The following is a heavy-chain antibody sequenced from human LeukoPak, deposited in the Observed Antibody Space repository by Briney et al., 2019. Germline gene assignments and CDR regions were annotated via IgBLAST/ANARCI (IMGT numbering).Heavy chain of an antibody. Sequence: ASVKISCKASGYALTRYDMHWVRQAPGQGLEWMGIINPSGGTTTYAQKFKGRITMTRDTFTGTVYMEVTSLRSEDTAVYYCARVGVVGYFYYMDVWGKGTTVTVSS. CDR3: ARVGVVGYFYYMDV. D-gene: IGHD3-10*01. V-gene: IGHV1-46*01. CDR2: INPSGGTT. J-gene: IGHJ6*03. CDR1: GYALTRYD.